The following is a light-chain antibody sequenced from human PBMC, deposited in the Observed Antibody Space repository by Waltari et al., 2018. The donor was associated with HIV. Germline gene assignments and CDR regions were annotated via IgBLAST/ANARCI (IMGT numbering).Light chain of an antibody. CDR2: DAS. CDR1: QSVSDY. V-gene: IGKV3-11*01. Sequence: ENVLTQSPATLSLSPGERATLSCRTSQSVSDYLAWYQQNPGQAPSLLIYDASKRATGIPARFSGSGSGTDFTLTISSREPEDCAVYYCQQRTNGPPRLAFGGGTKVEI. CDR3: QQRTNGPPRLA. J-gene: IGKJ4*01.